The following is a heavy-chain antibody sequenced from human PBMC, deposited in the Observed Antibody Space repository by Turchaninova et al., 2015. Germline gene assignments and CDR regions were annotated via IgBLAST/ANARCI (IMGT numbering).Heavy chain of an antibody. D-gene: IGHD2-21*02. V-gene: IGHV4-38-2*01. CDR1: GYSISSGYY. Sequence: QVQLQESGPGLVKPSETLSLTCAVSGYSISSGYYWGWIRQPPGKGLEWIGSIYHSGGTYYNPSLKSRVTISVDTSKTQFSLKRSSVTAADTAVYYCARVTVTAPFDYWGRGTLVTVSS. J-gene: IGHJ4*02. CDR3: ARVTVTAPFDY. CDR2: IYHSGGT.